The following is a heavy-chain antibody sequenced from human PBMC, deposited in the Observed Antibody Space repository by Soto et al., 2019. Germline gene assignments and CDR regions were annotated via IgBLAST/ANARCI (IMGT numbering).Heavy chain of an antibody. CDR3: ARDPRAPKVGAAAGTSRFDP. CDR2: INPSGGST. Sequence: ASVKVSCKASGYTFTSYYMHWVRQAPGQGLEWMGIINPSGGSTSYAQKFQGRVTMTRDTSTSTVYMELSSLRSEDTAVYYCARDPRAPKVGAAAGTSRFDPWGQGTLVTVS. D-gene: IGHD6-13*01. CDR1: GYTFTSYY. J-gene: IGHJ5*02. V-gene: IGHV1-46*01.